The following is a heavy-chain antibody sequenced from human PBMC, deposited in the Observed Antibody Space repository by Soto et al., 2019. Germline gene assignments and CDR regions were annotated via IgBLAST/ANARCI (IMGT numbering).Heavy chain of an antibody. J-gene: IGHJ6*02. V-gene: IGHV4-34*01. CDR2: INHSGST. D-gene: IGHD3-22*01. CDR1: GGSFSGYY. Sequence: SETLSLTCAVYGGSFSGYYWSWIRQPPGKGLEWIGEINHSGSTNYNPSLKSRVTISVDTSKNQFSLKLSSVTAADTAVYYCARAHYYDSSGYLSRSGMDVWGQGTTVTVSS. CDR3: ARAHYYDSSGYLSRSGMDV.